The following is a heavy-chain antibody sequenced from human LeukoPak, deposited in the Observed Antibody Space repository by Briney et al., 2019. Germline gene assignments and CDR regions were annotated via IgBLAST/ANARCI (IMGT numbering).Heavy chain of an antibody. CDR3: ARDVWRRAFYAMDV. Sequence: QAGGSLRLSCVASGFTFDDHAMHWVRQAPGKGLEWVSSISWYSGNTGYADSVKGRFSISRDNAKNTLYLEMNSLRTADTALYFCARDVWRRAFYAMDVWGQGTTVAVSS. D-gene: IGHD2-21*01. J-gene: IGHJ6*02. CDR1: GFTFDDHA. V-gene: IGHV3-9*01. CDR2: ISWYSGNT.